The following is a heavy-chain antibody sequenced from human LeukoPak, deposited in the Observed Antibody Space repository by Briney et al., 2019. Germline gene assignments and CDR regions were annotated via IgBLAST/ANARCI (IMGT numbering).Heavy chain of an antibody. J-gene: IGHJ4*02. CDR2: IYYSGST. D-gene: IGHD1-26*01. V-gene: IGHV4-59*12. Sequence: SETLSLTCTVSGGSISSYYWSWIRQPPGKGLEWIGYIYYSGSTNYNPSLKSRVTISVDTSKNQFSLKLSSVTAADTAVYYCARDKSSGYVGASSFDYWGQGTLVTVSS. CDR3: ARDKSSGYVGASSFDY. CDR1: GGSISSYY.